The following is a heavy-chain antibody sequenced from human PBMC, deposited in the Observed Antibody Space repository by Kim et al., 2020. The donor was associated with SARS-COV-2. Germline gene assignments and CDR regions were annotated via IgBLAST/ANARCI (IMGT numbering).Heavy chain of an antibody. D-gene: IGHD6-6*01. V-gene: IGHV6-1*01. CDR1: GDSVSSNSAA. J-gene: IGHJ6*02. Sequence: SQTLSLTCAISGDSVSSNSAAWNWIRQSPSRGLEWLGRTYYRSKWYNDYAVSVKSRITINPDTSKNQFSLQLNSVTPEDTAVYYCARVRGFTRSSSYYGMDVWGQGTTVTVSS. CDR3: ARVRGFTRSSSYYGMDV. CDR2: TYYRSKWYN.